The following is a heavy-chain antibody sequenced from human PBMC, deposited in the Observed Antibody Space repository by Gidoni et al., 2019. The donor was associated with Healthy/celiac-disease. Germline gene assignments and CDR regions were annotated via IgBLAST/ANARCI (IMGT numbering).Heavy chain of an antibody. Sequence: QVQLQESGPGLVKPSETLSLTCTVSGGSISSYYWSWIRQPPGKGLEWIGYIYYSGSTNCNPSLKSRVTISVDTSKNQFSLKLSSVTAADTAVYYCARWDYHFGMDVWGQGTTVTVSS. J-gene: IGHJ6*02. CDR3: ARWDYHFGMDV. CDR2: IYYSGST. V-gene: IGHV4-59*01. CDR1: GGSISSYY.